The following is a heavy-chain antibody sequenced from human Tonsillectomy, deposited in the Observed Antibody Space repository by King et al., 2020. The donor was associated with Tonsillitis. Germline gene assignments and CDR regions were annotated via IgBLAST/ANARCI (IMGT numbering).Heavy chain of an antibody. Sequence: VQLVESGGGLVQPGGSLRLSCAASGFTFSIYAMSWVRQAPGKGLEWVSTISDSGGSTYYADSVKGRFTISRDNPKNTLSLQMNSLRAEDTAVYYCANLYYYDRSGNAFDIWGQGTMVTVSS. V-gene: IGHV3-23*04. CDR3: ANLYYYDRSGNAFDI. CDR2: ISDSGGST. J-gene: IGHJ3*02. CDR1: GFTFSIYA. D-gene: IGHD3-22*01.